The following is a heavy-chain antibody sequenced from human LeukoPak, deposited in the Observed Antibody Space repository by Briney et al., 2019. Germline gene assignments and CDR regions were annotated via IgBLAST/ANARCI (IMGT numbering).Heavy chain of an antibody. D-gene: IGHD6-25*01. CDR3: AKDIPELAAGQVPWFDP. CDR2: ISGSGGST. Sequence: GGSLRLSCAASGFTFSSYAMSWVRQAPGKGLEWVSAISGSGGSTHYADSVKGRFTISRDNAKNSLYLQMNSLRAEDTALYYCAKDIPELAAGQVPWFDPWGQGTLVTVSS. CDR1: GFTFSSYA. V-gene: IGHV3-23*01. J-gene: IGHJ5*02.